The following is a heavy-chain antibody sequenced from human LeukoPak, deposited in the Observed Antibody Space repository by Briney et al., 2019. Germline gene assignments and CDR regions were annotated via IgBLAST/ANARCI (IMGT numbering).Heavy chain of an antibody. J-gene: IGHJ3*02. Sequence: GGSLRLSCAASGFTFSSYAMSWVRQAPGKGLEWVSAISGCGGSTYYADSVKGRFTISRDNSKNTLYLQMNSLRAEDTAVYYCAKGPTAHDAFDIWGQGTMVTVSS. CDR2: ISGCGGST. D-gene: IGHD4-17*01. CDR3: AKGPTAHDAFDI. V-gene: IGHV3-23*01. CDR1: GFTFSSYA.